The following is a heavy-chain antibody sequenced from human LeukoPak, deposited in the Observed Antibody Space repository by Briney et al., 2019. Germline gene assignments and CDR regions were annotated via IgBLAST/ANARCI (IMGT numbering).Heavy chain of an antibody. CDR3: ARGADTALVPHAFDI. CDR2: IYSGGST. CDR1: GFTVSSNY. V-gene: IGHV3-53*01. J-gene: IGHJ3*02. D-gene: IGHD5-18*01. Sequence: GGSLRLSCAASGFTVSSNYMSWVRQAPGKGLEWVSVIYSGGSTYYADSVKGRFTISRDNSKNTLYLQMNSLRAEDTALYYCARGADTALVPHAFDIWGQGTMVTVSS.